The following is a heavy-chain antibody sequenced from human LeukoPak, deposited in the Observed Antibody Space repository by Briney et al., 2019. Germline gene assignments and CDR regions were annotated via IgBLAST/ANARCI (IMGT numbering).Heavy chain of an antibody. CDR2: IRANGGDT. V-gene: IGHV3-23*01. J-gene: IGHJ5*02. D-gene: IGHD2-15*01. CDR1: GFTFREYS. CDR3: AKGGYTTWFDP. Sequence: PGGSLRLSCAASGFTFREYSMSWVRPAPGKGLEWVSNIRANGGDTYYTDSVKGRFTISRDNSKNTLYLEMNSLRAEDTAVYYRAKGGYTTWFDPWGQGTLVSVSS.